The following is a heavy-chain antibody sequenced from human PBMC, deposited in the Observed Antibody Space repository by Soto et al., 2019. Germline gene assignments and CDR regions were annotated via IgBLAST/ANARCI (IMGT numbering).Heavy chain of an antibody. CDR3: TRSGSECSLRNWFDP. J-gene: IGHJ5*02. V-gene: IGHV4-39*01. D-gene: IGHD3-10*01. Sequence: SETLSISCSVYGASMNNTNYLWDWIRQTPGRGLEWIGRISHTGRTSYNPSLKSRVTISVDTSKGQFSLKVTSVTAADTALYFCTRSGSECSLRNWFDPWGQGTLVTVSS. CDR2: ISHTGRT. CDR1: GASMNNTNYL.